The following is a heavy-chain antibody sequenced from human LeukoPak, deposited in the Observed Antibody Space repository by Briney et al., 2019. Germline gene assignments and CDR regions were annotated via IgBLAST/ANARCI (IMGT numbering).Heavy chain of an antibody. J-gene: IGHJ4*02. D-gene: IGHD4-23*01. CDR2: INPSGGST. V-gene: IGHV1-46*01. CDR3: ATVFDYGGKFDY. CDR1: GYTFTSYY. Sequence: ASVKVSCKASGYTFTSYYMHWVRQAPGQGLEWMGIINPSGGSTSYAQKFQGRVTMTEDTSTDTAYMELSSLRSEDTAVYYCATVFDYGGKFDYWGQGTLVTVSS.